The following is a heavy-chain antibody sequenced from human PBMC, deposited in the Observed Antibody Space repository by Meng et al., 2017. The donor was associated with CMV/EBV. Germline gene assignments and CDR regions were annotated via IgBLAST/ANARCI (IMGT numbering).Heavy chain of an antibody. CDR1: EFIFHDYA. V-gene: IGHV3-9*01. D-gene: IGHD1-1*01. CDR2: IRWNCGAI. Sequence: SLKISCAATEFIFHDYAMHWVRQAPGKGLEWVSSIRWNCGAIGYTDSVKGRFTISRDNAKKSLYLQMNSLRAEDTALYYCVKDKWNGAGGYYCYGMDVWGQGTTVTVSS. J-gene: IGHJ6*02. CDR3: VKDKWNGAGGYYCYGMDV.